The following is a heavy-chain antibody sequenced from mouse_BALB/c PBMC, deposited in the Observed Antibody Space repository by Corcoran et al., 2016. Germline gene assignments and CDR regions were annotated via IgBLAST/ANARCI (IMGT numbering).Heavy chain of an antibody. J-gene: IGHJ4*01. V-gene: IGHV9-3-1*01. CDR3: AREPRAMDY. CDR2: INTYTGEP. Sequence: QIQLVQSGPELKKPGETVKISCKASGYTFTNYGMNWVKQAPGKGLKGMGWINTYTGEPTYADDFKGRFAFSLETSASTAYLQINNLKNEDTATYVCAREPRAMDYWGQGTSVTVSS. CDR1: GYTFTNYG.